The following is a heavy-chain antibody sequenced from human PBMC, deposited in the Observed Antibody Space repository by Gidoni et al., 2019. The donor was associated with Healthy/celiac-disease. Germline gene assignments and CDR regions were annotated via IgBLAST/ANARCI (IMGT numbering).Heavy chain of an antibody. CDR1: GGSISSGGYS. CDR3: ARYIAAAGDVGWFDP. J-gene: IGHJ5*02. V-gene: IGHV4-30-2*01. D-gene: IGHD6-13*01. Sequence: QLQLQESGSGLVKPSQTLSLTCAVSGGSISSGGYSWSWIRQPPGKGLEWIGYIYHSGSTYYNPSLKSRVTISVDRSKNQFSLKLSSVTAADTAVYYCARYIAAAGDVGWFDPWGQGTLVTVSS. CDR2: IYHSGST.